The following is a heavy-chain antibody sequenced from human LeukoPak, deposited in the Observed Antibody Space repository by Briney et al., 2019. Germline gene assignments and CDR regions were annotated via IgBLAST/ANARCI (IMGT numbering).Heavy chain of an antibody. V-gene: IGHV4-59*01. J-gene: IGHJ3*02. Sequence: SETLSLTCTVSGGSISSYYWSWIRQPPGKGLEGIGYIYYSGSTNYNPSLKSRVTISVDTSKNQFSLKLSSVTAADTAVYHCARSSYGDYGEDAFDIWGQATMVTVSS. CDR3: ARSSYGDYGEDAFDI. D-gene: IGHD4-17*01. CDR1: GGSISSYY. CDR2: IYYSGST.